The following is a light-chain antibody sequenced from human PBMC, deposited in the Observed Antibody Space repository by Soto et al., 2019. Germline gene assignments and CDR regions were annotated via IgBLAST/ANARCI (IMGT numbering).Light chain of an antibody. CDR2: DAS. V-gene: IGKV1-5*01. J-gene: IGKJ1*01. Sequence: DIQMTQSPSTLSASVGDRVPITCRASQSISSWLAWYQQKPGKAPKLLIYDASSLESGVPSRFSGSGSGTEFTLTISSLQPDDFATYYCQQYNSYSWTFGQGIKVDIK. CDR1: QSISSW. CDR3: QQYNSYSWT.